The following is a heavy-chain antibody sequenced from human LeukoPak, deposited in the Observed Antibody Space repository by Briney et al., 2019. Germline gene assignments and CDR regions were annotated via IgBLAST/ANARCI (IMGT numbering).Heavy chain of an antibody. Sequence: GGSLRLSCAASGFTLSNHWMTWVRQVPGRGPEWVANIKEDGSKKNYVDSVKGRFTISRDNAKNSLYLQMTSLRAEDTAMYYCATPLDYRDSSGFHQGGDWGQGTLVTVSS. CDR3: ATPLDYRDSSGFHQGGD. D-gene: IGHD3-22*01. V-gene: IGHV3-7*03. CDR1: GFTLSNHW. J-gene: IGHJ4*02. CDR2: IKEDGSKK.